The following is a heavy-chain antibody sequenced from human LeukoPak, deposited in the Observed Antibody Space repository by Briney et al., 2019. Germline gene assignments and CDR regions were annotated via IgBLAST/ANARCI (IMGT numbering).Heavy chain of an antibody. CDR1: GFTFSSYS. Sequence: GGYLRLSCAASGFTFSSYSMDWVRQAPGQGLEWISYISSSSSTISYADSVKGRFTISRDNAKNSLYLQRNSLRAEDTAVYYCARALRYFDWLSTSPEYNWFDPWGQGTLVTVSS. V-gene: IGHV3-48*01. CDR3: ARALRYFDWLSTSPEYNWFDP. D-gene: IGHD3-9*01. J-gene: IGHJ5*02. CDR2: ISSSSSTI.